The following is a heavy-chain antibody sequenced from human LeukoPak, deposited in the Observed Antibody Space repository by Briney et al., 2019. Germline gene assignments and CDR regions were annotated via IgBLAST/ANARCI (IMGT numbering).Heavy chain of an antibody. CDR1: GYTFTSYY. CDR2: INPSGGST. D-gene: IGHD2-15*01. V-gene: IGHV1-46*01. Sequence: ASVKVSCKASGYTFTSYYMHWVRQAPGQGLEWMGIINPSGGSTSYAQKFQGRVTVTRDTSTSTVYMELSSLRSEDTAVYYCARVDPPLGYCSGGSCYSYFDYWGQGTLVTVSS. J-gene: IGHJ4*02. CDR3: ARVDPPLGYCSGGSCYSYFDY.